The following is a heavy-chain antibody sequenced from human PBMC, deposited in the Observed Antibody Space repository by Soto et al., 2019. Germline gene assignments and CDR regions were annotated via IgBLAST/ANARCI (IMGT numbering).Heavy chain of an antibody. Sequence: ASETLSLTCAVSGDSISSSFWWSWVRQPPGKGLEWIGEIYHTGSTVYNPSLKSRVTISVDKSKNQFSLNLDSVTAADTAVYYCARYDFGTFDYWGRGILVTVYS. CDR2: IYHTGST. CDR1: GDSISSSFW. J-gene: IGHJ4*02. D-gene: IGHD4-17*01. V-gene: IGHV4-4*02. CDR3: ARYDFGTFDY.